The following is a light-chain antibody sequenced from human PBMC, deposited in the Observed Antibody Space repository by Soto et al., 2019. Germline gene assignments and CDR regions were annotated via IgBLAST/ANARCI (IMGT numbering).Light chain of an antibody. CDR2: LASDGSH. V-gene: IGLV4-69*01. CDR1: SGHSSYA. J-gene: IGLJ2*01. CDR3: QTWGTGIQV. Sequence: QLVLTQSPSASASLGASVKLTCTLSSGHSSYAIAWHQQQPEKGPRYLMKLASDGSHSKGDGIPDRFSRSSSGAERYLTISSLQSEDEADYYCQTWGTGIQVFGGGTKLTVL.